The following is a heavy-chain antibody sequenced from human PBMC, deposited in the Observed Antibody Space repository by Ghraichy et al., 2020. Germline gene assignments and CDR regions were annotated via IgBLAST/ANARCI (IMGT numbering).Heavy chain of an antibody. Sequence: SETLSLTCTVSRGSISSGGYYWSWIRQPAGKGLEWIGRIFINGNTNYNPSLKSRVSMSVDATNNQMSLRLTSVTAADTAVYYCAKVGGGAFDPWGQGTLGTVSS. CDR1: RGSISSGGYY. D-gene: IGHD3-16*01. CDR2: IFINGNT. V-gene: IGHV4-61*02. J-gene: IGHJ5*01. CDR3: AKVGGGAFDP.